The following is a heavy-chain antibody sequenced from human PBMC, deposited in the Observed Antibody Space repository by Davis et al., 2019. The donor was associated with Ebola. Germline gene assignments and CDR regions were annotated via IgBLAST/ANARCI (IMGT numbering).Heavy chain of an antibody. Sequence: MPSETLSLTCSVSGGSISSYYWSWIRQPPGKGLEWIGYIYYSGSTNYNPSLKSRVTISVDTSKKQLSLKLSSVTAADTAVYYCARDSGYGMDVWGQGTTVTVSS. CDR3: ARDSGYGMDV. CDR2: IYYSGST. D-gene: IGHD1-26*01. V-gene: IGHV4-59*01. CDR1: GGSISSYY. J-gene: IGHJ6*02.